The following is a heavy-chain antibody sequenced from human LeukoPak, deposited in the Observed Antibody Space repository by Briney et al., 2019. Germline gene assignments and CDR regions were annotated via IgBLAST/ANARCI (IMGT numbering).Heavy chain of an antibody. Sequence: GGSLRLSCAASGFTFSTYAMSWVRQAPGKGLEWVSAISGSGGGGATSYADSVKGRFTISRDNSKNTLYLQMNSLRAEDTAVYYCARSFGYYSTSGYYYWGQGTLVTVS. CDR3: ARSFGYYSTSGYYY. D-gene: IGHD3-3*01. V-gene: IGHV3-23*01. J-gene: IGHJ4*02. CDR2: ISGSGGGGAT. CDR1: GFTFSTYA.